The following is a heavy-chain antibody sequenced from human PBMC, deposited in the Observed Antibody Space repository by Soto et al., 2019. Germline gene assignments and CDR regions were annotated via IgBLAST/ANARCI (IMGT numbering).Heavy chain of an antibody. V-gene: IGHV4-59*06. CDR1: GGSISSYY. J-gene: IGHJ5*02. CDR3: ARGDSYVVRGVSGWFDP. CDR2: IYYSGST. D-gene: IGHD5-18*01. Sequence: SETLSLTCTVSGGSISSYYWNWIRQHPGKGLEWIGYIYYSGSTSYNPSLKSRVAISLDTSKNHFSLKLSSVTAADTAVYFCARGDSYVVRGVSGWFDPWGQGTLVTVSS.